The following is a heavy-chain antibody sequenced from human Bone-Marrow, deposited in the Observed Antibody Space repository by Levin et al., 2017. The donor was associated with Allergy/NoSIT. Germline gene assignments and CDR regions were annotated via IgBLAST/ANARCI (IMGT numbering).Heavy chain of an antibody. Sequence: SETLSLTCTVSGGSISSGDYYWSWIRQPPGKGLEWIGYIYYSGSTYYNPSLKSRVTISVDTSKNQFSLKLSSVTAADTAVYYCARDDGTENYYYYGMDVWGQGTTVTVSS. CDR2: IYYSGST. CDR1: GGSISSGDYY. D-gene: IGHD1-14*01. J-gene: IGHJ6*02. CDR3: ARDDGTENYYYYGMDV. V-gene: IGHV4-30-4*01.